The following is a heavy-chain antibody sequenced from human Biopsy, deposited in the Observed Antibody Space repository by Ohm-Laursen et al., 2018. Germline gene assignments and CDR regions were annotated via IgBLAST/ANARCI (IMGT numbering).Heavy chain of an antibody. Sequence: SDTLSLTCPVSGGSLSSYSWSWIRQPAGKGLEWIGQIYTSGITNYNPSLKGRVIVSVDPPKSQISLKLTSVTASDTAIYYCARLTRRGNIIFFDYWGQGTLVIVSS. J-gene: IGHJ4*02. CDR2: IYTSGIT. CDR1: GGSLSSYS. CDR3: ARLTRRGNIIFFDY. V-gene: IGHV4-4*07. D-gene: IGHD1-26*01.